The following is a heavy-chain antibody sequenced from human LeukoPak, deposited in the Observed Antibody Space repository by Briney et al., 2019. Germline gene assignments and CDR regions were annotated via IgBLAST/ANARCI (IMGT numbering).Heavy chain of an antibody. D-gene: IGHD2-2*01. CDR3: ARIVVVPAAPPNNWFDP. CDR2: IHTSGST. Sequence: SETLSLTCAVYGGSFSGYYWSWIRQPPGKGLEWIGRIHTSGSTNYNPSLKSRVTISVDTSNNQFSLKLSSVTAADTAVYYCARIVVVPAAPPNNWFDPWGQGTLATVSP. V-gene: IGHV4-59*10. CDR1: GGSFSGYY. J-gene: IGHJ5*02.